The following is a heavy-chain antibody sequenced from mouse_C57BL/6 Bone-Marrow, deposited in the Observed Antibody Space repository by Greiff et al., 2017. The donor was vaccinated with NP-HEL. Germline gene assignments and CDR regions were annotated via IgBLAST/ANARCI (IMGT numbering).Heavy chain of an antibody. D-gene: IGHD1-1*01. V-gene: IGHV1-69*01. Sequence: QVQLQQPGAELVMPGASVKLSCKASGYTFTSYWMHWVKQRPGQGLEWIGEIDPSDSYTNYNQKFKGKSTLTVDKSSSTAYMQLSSLTSEDSAVYYCASYYYGSSYGFAYWGQGTLVTASA. J-gene: IGHJ3*01. CDR3: ASYYYGSSYGFAY. CDR1: GYTFTSYW. CDR2: IDPSDSYT.